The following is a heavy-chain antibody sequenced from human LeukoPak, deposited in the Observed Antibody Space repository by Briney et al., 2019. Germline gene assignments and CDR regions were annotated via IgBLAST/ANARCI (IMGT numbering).Heavy chain of an antibody. D-gene: IGHD6-19*01. CDR1: GFTFSSYG. CDR3: ARGEAVAGTFPLDY. V-gene: IGHV3-33*01. J-gene: IGHJ4*02. Sequence: GGSLRLSCAASGFTFSSYGMPWVRQAPGKGLEWVAVIWYDGSNKYYADSVKGRFTISRDNSKNTLYLQMNSLRAEDTAVYYCARGEAVAGTFPLDYWGQGTLVTVSS. CDR2: IWYDGSNK.